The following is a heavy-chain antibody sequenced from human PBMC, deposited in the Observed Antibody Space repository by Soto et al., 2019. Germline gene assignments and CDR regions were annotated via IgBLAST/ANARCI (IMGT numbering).Heavy chain of an antibody. CDR1: GYTFNSYD. D-gene: IGHD3-22*01. CDR3: ARGPGDYDGSGSSWFGP. J-gene: IGHJ5*02. V-gene: IGHV1-8*01. CDR2: MNPNSGNT. Sequence: QVQLVQSGAEVKKPGASVKVSCKASGYTFNSYDINWVRQATGQGLEWMGWMNPNSGNTGYAQKFQGRVTMTRNTSISTAYMDLSSLRSEDTAVYYCARGPGDYDGSGSSWFGPWGQGTLVTVSS.